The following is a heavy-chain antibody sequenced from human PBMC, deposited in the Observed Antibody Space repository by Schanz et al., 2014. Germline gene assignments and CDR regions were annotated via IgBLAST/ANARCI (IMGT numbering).Heavy chain of an antibody. CDR1: GGSISSGGYY. Sequence: QVQLQESGPGLVKPSQTLSLTCTVSGGSISSGGYYWSWVRQPPGKGLEWIGEFYHSGRTNYNPSLKSRVTISVNKPTTEFSLKLRPVTAADTAVYYCARGAGGGSGTYYGAYYNYYYMDVWGRGTTVAVSS. D-gene: IGHD3-10*01. CDR2: FYHSGRT. V-gene: IGHV4-31*03. J-gene: IGHJ6*03. CDR3: ARGAGGGSGTYYGAYYNYYYMDV.